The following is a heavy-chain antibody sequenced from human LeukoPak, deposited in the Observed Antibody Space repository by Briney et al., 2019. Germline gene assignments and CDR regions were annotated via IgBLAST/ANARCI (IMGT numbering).Heavy chain of an antibody. V-gene: IGHV4-39*01. CDR2: IYYSGST. CDR1: GDSINSRNFY. D-gene: IGHD3-22*01. Sequence: SETLSLTCLVSGDSINSRNFYWGWIRQPPGKGLEWIGTIYYSGSTYYNPSLKSRVTISVDTSENQFSLKLTSVTATDTAVYYCARHLFGSGYYPDYWGQGTLVTVSS. CDR3: ARHLFGSGYYPDY. J-gene: IGHJ4*02.